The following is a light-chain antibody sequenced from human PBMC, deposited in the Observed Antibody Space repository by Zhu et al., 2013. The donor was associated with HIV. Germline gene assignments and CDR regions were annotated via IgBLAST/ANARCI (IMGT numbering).Light chain of an antibody. V-gene: IGKV3-20*01. CDR1: QTVGNSY. CDR3: QQYGRSPLT. CDR2: GTS. Sequence: EIVLTQSPATLSLSPGERATLSCRASQTVGNSYLAWYQQRPGQAPRLLIYGTSNRATGIPDRFSGSGSGTDFTLTITRLEPEDFAEYFCQQYGRSPLTFGGGTKVEIK. J-gene: IGKJ4*01.